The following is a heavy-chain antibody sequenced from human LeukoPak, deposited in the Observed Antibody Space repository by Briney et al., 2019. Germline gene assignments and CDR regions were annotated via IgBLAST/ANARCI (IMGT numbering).Heavy chain of an antibody. Sequence: PSETLSLTCTVSGGSISSYYWSWIRQPPGKGLEWIGYIYYSGSTNYNPSLKSRVTISVDTPKNQFSLKLSSVTAADTAVYYCARLRLRYTRNGDSTSYEVFDIWGQGTVVTVSS. CDR1: GGSISSYY. CDR3: ARLRLRYTRNGDSTSYEVFDI. V-gene: IGHV4-59*08. D-gene: IGHD2-21*01. CDR2: IYYSGST. J-gene: IGHJ3*02.